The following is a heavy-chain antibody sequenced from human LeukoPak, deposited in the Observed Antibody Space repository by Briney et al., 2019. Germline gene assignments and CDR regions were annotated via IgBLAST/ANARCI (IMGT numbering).Heavy chain of an antibody. CDR3: ARDLGNSGWFGGFGQ. CDR2: IYSGGTT. Sequence: GGSLRLSCAASGFTVSSNYMSWVRQAPGKGLEWVSVIYSGGTTYYADSAKGRFTISRDNSKNTLYLQMSSLRAEDTAVYYCARDLGNSGWFGGFGQWGQGTLVTVSS. D-gene: IGHD3-10*01. J-gene: IGHJ4*02. CDR1: GFTVSSNY. V-gene: IGHV3-66*01.